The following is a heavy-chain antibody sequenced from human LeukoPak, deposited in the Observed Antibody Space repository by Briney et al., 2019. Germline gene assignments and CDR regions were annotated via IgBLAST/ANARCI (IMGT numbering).Heavy chain of an antibody. CDR3: AKDKRAAFGAFDI. CDR2: ISWNSGSI. V-gene: IGHV3-9*01. Sequence: PGGSLRLSCAASGFTLRSYDMSWVRQAPGKGLEWVSGISWNSGSIGYADSVKGRFTISRDNAKNSLYLQMNSLRAEDTALYYCAKDKRAAFGAFDIWGQGTMVTVSS. CDR1: GFTLRSYD. J-gene: IGHJ3*02. D-gene: IGHD3-3*02.